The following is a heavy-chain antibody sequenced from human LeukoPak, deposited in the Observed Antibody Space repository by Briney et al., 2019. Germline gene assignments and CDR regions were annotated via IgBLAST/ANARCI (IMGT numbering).Heavy chain of an antibody. V-gene: IGHV1-8*01. CDR1: GYTFTSYD. D-gene: IGHD5-24*01. J-gene: IGHJ4*02. CDR2: MNPNSGNT. Sequence: ASVKVSCKASGYTFTSYDINWVRQATGQGLEWMGWMNPNSGNTGYAQKFQGRVTMTRNTSISTAYMELSSLRSEDTAVYYCARGTIAHQRWLQFRRREAWSVPDYWGQGTLVTVSS. CDR3: ARGTIAHQRWLQFRRREAWSVPDY.